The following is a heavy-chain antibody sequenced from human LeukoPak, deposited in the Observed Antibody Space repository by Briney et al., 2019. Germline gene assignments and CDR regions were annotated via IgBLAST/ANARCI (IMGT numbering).Heavy chain of an antibody. CDR3: ARRGYSGYEGSWFDS. Sequence: GESLKISCKGSGYSINNYWIGWVRQMPGKGLEWMGIIYPADSDIRYSPSFQGQVTISADKSMSTAYLQWSSLKASDTAIYYCARRGYSGYEGSWFDSWGQGTLVTVSS. J-gene: IGHJ5*01. CDR2: IYPADSDI. CDR1: GYSINNYW. V-gene: IGHV5-51*01. D-gene: IGHD5-12*01.